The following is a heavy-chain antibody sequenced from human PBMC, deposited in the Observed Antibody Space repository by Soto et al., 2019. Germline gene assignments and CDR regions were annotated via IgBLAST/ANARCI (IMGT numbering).Heavy chain of an antibody. CDR1: GFTVSGYA. Sequence: EVQLLESGGGLVQPRGSLRLSCAASGFTVSGYAMSWARQAPGKGVEWVSSVSESGIGTYYADSVKGRFTISRDTSKNSLYLQMNGLTVEDTAVYFCARDKYDRDIDHWFSEFWGPGTLVSVSS. CDR3: ARDKYDRDIDHWFSEF. CDR2: VSESGIGT. V-gene: IGHV3-23*01. D-gene: IGHD3-3*01. J-gene: IGHJ4*02.